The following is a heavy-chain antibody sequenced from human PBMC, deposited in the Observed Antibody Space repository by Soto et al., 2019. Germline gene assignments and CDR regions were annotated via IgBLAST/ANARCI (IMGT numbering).Heavy chain of an antibody. CDR2: IIPILGIA. J-gene: IGHJ6*02. CDR3: ARYCSSTSCYPHYYYGMDV. D-gene: IGHD2-2*01. V-gene: IGHV1-69*04. CDR1: GYTFTRYG. Sequence: GASVKVSCKTSGYTFTRYGISWVRQAPGQGLEWMGRIIPILGIANYAQKFQGRVTITADKSTSTAYMELSSLRSEDTAVYYCARYCSSTSCYPHYYYGMDVWGQGTTVTVSS.